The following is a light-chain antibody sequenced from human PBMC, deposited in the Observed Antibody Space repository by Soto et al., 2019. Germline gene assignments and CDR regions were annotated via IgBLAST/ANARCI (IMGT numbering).Light chain of an antibody. CDR3: QRYNIYPLT. CDR1: QDINSY. J-gene: IGKJ4*01. V-gene: IGKV1D-16*01. CDR2: AAS. Sequence: DVQMTQSPSSLSASVGDRVTITCRASQDINSYLAWYQQKPGNAPKSLIYAASSLQTGVPSRFSGSESGTDFTLTISNLQPEDSATYDCQRYNIYPLTFGGGTKVEIK.